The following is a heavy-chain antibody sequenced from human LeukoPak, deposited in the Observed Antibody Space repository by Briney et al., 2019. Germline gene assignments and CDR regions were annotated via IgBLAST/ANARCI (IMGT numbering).Heavy chain of an antibody. CDR1: GYTFTGYY. CDR3: AREHGSGSYGLPYFDY. Sequence: SVKVSCKASGYTFTGYYMHWVRQAPGQGLEWMGGIIPIFGTANYAQKFQGRVTITADESTSTAYMELSSLRSEDTAVYYCAREHGSGSYGLPYFDYWGQGTLVTVSS. CDR2: IIPIFGTA. V-gene: IGHV1-69*13. J-gene: IGHJ4*02. D-gene: IGHD3-10*01.